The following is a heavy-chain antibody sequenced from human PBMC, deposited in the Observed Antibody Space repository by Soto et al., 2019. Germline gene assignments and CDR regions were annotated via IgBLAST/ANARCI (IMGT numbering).Heavy chain of an antibody. D-gene: IGHD1-26*01. V-gene: IGHV3-30-3*01. CDR2: ISYDGSNK. J-gene: IGHJ4*02. CDR3: AREEVGATPHFDY. Sequence: QVQLVESGGGVVQPGRSLRLSCAASGFTFSSYAMHWVRQAPGKGLEGVAVISYDGSNKYYADSVKGRFTISRDNSKNTLYLQMNSLRAEDTAVYYCAREEVGATPHFDYWGQGTLVTVSS. CDR1: GFTFSSYA.